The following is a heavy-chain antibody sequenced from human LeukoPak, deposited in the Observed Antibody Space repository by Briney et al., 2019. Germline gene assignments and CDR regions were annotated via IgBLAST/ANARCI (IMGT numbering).Heavy chain of an antibody. V-gene: IGHV3-49*04. CDR1: GFNFGDYA. CDR2: IRSKAFGATT. J-gene: IGHJ4*02. D-gene: IGHD6-19*01. Sequence: GGSLRISCIGSGFNFGDYAMTWVRQAPGKGLEWVGFIRSKAFGATTESVASVKGRFSISGDDSKTIAYLQMNSLKAEDTAIYYCTRARGGYTSGIDYWGQGTLVTVSS. CDR3: TRARGGYTSGIDY.